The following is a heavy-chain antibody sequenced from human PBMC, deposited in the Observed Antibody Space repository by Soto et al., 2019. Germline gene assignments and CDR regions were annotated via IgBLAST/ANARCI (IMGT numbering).Heavy chain of an antibody. D-gene: IGHD2-2*01. CDR2: LSGSGVST. V-gene: IGHV3-23*01. CDR3: AKASSAVVPATYFDY. CDR1: GFTFSSYA. Sequence: EVQLLESGGGLVQPGGSLRLSCAASGFTFSSYAMNWVRQAPGKGLGWVSALSGSGVSTYYADSVKGRFTISRDNSKNTLYLRINSLRAEDTAVYYCAKASSAVVPATYFDYWGHGTLVTVSS. J-gene: IGHJ4*01.